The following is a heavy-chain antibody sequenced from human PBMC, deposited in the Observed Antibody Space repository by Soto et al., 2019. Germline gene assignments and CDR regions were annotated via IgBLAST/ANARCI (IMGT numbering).Heavy chain of an antibody. D-gene: IGHD3-16*01. J-gene: IGHJ4*02. Sequence: ETLSLTCTVSGGSISSYYWSWIRQPPGKGLEWIGYIYNSGSTNYNPSLTSRVTISVDTSKNQFSLKLSSVTAADTAVYYCARSLYYDYVGGLRTQYYFDYWGQGTLVTVSS. CDR2: IYNSGST. CDR3: ARSLYYDYVGGLRTQYYFDY. CDR1: GGSISSYY. V-gene: IGHV4-59*08.